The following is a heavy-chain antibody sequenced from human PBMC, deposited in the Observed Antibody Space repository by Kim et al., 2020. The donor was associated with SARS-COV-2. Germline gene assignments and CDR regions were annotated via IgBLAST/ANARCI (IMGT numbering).Heavy chain of an antibody. CDR2: IYYSGST. V-gene: IGHV4-59*01. D-gene: IGHD5-12*01. Sequence: SETLSLTCTVSGGSISSYYWSWIRQPPGKGLEWIGYIYYSGSTNYNPSLKSRVTISVDTSKNQFSLKLSSVTAADTAVYYCARVVGKDGYNFDYWGQGTL. CDR1: GGSISSYY. CDR3: ARVVGKDGYNFDY. J-gene: IGHJ4*02.